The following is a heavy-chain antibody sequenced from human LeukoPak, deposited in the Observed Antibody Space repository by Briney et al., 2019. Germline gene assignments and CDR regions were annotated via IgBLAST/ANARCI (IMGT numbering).Heavy chain of an antibody. Sequence: SGGSLRLSCAASGFIFSRRAMSWVRQAPGKGLEWVSTTGLESVHTLCADSVQGRFTVSRDNSRNTLDLQMDNLRVDDTAVYYCAKGDDIGKHPTRAYYFDIWGQGTLVTVSS. J-gene: IGHJ4*02. V-gene: IGHV3-23*01. CDR3: AKGDDIGKHPTRAYYFDI. D-gene: IGHD5-24*01. CDR2: TGLESVHT. CDR1: GFIFSRRA.